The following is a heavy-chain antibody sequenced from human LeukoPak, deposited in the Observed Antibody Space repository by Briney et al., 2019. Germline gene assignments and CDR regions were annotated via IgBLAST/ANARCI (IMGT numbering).Heavy chain of an antibody. CDR3: ARHRGSNLNRSFDF. V-gene: IGHV4-59*08. Sequence: ASETLSLTCTVSGGSIIGYYRSWIRQPPGKGLEWIASIYYSGSTNYNPSLKSRVTVSLDTSKNQFSLKLSSVTAADTAVYYCARHRGSNLNRSFDFWGQGTLVTVSS. CDR2: IYYSGST. CDR1: GGSIIGYY. J-gene: IGHJ4*02. D-gene: IGHD1-14*01.